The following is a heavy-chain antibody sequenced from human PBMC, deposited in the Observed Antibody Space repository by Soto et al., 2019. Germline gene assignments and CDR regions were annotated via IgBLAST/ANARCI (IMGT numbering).Heavy chain of an antibody. D-gene: IGHD6-19*01. J-gene: IGHJ4*02. CDR3: TRDRPPHNTGWPIFEY. CDR1: GFTLSSYN. Sequence: EVQLMESGGGLVQPGGSLRLSCAASGFTLSSYNMNWVRQAPGEGLEWVSFISGVNSDVFYADSVKGRFTISRDNANNALYLQMNSLRDEDTAVYYCTRDRPPHNTGWPIFEYWGQGTLVTVSS. CDR2: ISGVNSDV. V-gene: IGHV3-48*02.